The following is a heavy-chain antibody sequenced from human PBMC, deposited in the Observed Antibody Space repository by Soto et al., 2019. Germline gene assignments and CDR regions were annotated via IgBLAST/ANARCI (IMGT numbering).Heavy chain of an antibody. Sequence: PSETLSLTWPFADGTLSRDDYYWPWLRQPPGKGLEWIGYIFYSGSTYYNPSLKSRVTMSVDTSKNQFSLKLSSVTAADTAVYYCARVTEPLGVSGMDVWGQGPTAPVS. CDR1: DGTLSRDDYY. D-gene: IGHD3-3*01. CDR3: ARVTEPLGVSGMDV. J-gene: IGHJ6*02. V-gene: IGHV4-30-4*01. CDR2: IFYSGST.